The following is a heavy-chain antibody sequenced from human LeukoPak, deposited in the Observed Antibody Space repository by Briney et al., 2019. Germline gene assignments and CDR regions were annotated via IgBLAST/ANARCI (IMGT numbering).Heavy chain of an antibody. Sequence: ASVKVSCKALGYGFTSYYIHWVRQAPGQGLEWMGIINPSVGGTTYARKFQGRVTMTRDTSTSTVYMELSSLRSEDTAVYYCARHGSGRYYPAEGRVDYWGQGTLVTVSS. J-gene: IGHJ4*02. CDR2: INPSVGGT. CDR3: ARHGSGRYYPAEGRVDY. V-gene: IGHV1-46*03. D-gene: IGHD3-10*01. CDR1: GYGFTSYY.